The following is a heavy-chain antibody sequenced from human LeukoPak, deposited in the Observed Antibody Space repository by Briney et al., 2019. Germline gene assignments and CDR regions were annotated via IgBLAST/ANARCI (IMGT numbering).Heavy chain of an antibody. CDR2: IYSGGST. CDR3: ARHDWFDP. Sequence: GGSLRLPCAASGFTFSSYAMHWVRQAPGKGLEWVSVIYSGGSTYYADSVKGRFTISRDNSKNTLYLQMNSLRAEDTAVYYCARHDWFDPWGQGTLVTVSS. V-gene: IGHV3-66*04. CDR1: GFTFSSYA. J-gene: IGHJ5*02.